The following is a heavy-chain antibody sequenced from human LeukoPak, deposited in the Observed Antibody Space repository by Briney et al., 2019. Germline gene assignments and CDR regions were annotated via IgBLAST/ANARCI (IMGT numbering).Heavy chain of an antibody. CDR3: ARATVVMGYYYYYMDV. V-gene: IGHV1-18*01. D-gene: IGHD4-23*01. J-gene: IGHJ6*03. Sequence: GASVKVSCKASGYTFTSYGISWVRQAPGQGLEWMGWISAYNGNTNYAQKLQGRVTMTTDTSTSTAYMELRSLRSEDTAVYYCARATVVMGYYYYYMDVWGKGTTVTVSS. CDR1: GYTFTSYG. CDR2: ISAYNGNT.